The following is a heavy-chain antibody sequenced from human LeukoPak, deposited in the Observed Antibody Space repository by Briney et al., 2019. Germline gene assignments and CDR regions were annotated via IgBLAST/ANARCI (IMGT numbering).Heavy chain of an antibody. D-gene: IGHD6-13*01. CDR1: GFTFSTYS. V-gene: IGHV3-48*04. J-gene: IGHJ6*03. Sequence: GGSLRLSCAASGFTFSTYSMNWVRQAPGKGLEWVSYIDTGTSTIYYADSVKGRFTISRDNAKNSLYLQMNSLRAEDTAVYYCARAENGYSSSWSYNYYYYMDVWGKGTTVTVSS. CDR2: IDTGTSTI. CDR3: ARAENGYSSSWSYNYYYYMDV.